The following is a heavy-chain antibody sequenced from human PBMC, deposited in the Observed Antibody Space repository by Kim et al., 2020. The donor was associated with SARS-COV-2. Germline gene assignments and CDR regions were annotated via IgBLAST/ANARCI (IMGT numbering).Heavy chain of an antibody. CDR3: ASGAAGGYNYYRMDV. CDR1: GDTFSGYYG. Sequence: SVKVSCKASGDTFSGYYGINWVRQAPGQGLEWMGRITPFNDKRNYAQSFQGRVTITADKSTSTAYMELSSLRSEDTALYYCASGAAGGYNYYRMDVWGQGTTVTVSS. J-gene: IGHJ6*02. V-gene: IGHV1-69*04. D-gene: IGHD6-13*01. CDR2: ITPFNDKR.